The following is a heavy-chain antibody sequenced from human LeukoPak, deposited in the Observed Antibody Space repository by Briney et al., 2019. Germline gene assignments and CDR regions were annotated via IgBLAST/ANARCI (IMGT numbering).Heavy chain of an antibody. Sequence: ASVKVSCKASGYTFTGYYMHWVRQAPGHGLEWMGWINPNSGGTNYAQKFQGRVTMTRDTSISTAYMELSRLRSDDTAVYYCARGVARDYYYYYMDVWGKGTTVTVSS. D-gene: IGHD2-15*01. CDR1: GYTFTGYY. V-gene: IGHV1-2*02. J-gene: IGHJ6*03. CDR2: INPNSGGT. CDR3: ARGVARDYYYYYMDV.